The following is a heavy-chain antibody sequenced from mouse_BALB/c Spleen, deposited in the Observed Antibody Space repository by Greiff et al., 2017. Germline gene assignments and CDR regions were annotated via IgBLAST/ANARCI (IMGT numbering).Heavy chain of an antibody. D-gene: IGHD1-1*01. CDR1: GFSLTSYG. Sequence: VKLVESGPGLVQPSQSLSITCTVSGFSLTSYGVHWVRQSPGKGLEWLGVIWSGGSTDYNAAFISRLSISKDNSKSQVFFKMNSLQANDTAIYYCASLLLLAYWGQGTLVTVSA. V-gene: IGHV2-2*02. CDR3: ASLLLLAY. J-gene: IGHJ3*01. CDR2: IWSGGST.